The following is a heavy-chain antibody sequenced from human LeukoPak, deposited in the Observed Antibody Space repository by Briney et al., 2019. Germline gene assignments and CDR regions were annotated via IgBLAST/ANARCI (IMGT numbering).Heavy chain of an antibody. CDR3: AREDTIPGTAGGPVDY. CDR2: IWYDGSKS. V-gene: IGHV3-33*01. J-gene: IGHJ4*02. D-gene: IGHD2-2*01. Sequence: GGSLRLSCAASGFIFSSYGMHWVRQAQGKGLEWVAVIWYDGSKSYHADSVQGRFTIFRDNSKNTLYPQMNSLRTEDTAVYYCAREDTIPGTAGGPVDYWGQGTLVTVSS. CDR1: GFIFSSYG.